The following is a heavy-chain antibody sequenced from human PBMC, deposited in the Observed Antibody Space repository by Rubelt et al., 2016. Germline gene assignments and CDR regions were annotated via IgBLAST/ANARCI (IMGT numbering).Heavy chain of an antibody. CDR2: IDWDDDK. Sequence: QVTLRESGPALVKPTQTLTLTCTFSGFSLSTSRMCVSWIRQPPGKALEWLALIDWDDDKYYSTSLKTRLTISKDTSKTQVVLTLTNVDPVDTATYYCARGSTGANWFDPWGQGTLVTVSS. D-gene: IGHD1-1*01. V-gene: IGHV2-70*01. CDR1: GFSLSTSRMC. J-gene: IGHJ5*02. CDR3: ARGSTGANWFDP.